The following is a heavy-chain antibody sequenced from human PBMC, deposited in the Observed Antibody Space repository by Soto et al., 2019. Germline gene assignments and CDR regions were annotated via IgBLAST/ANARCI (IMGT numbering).Heavy chain of an antibody. CDR2: INAGNGNT. CDR1: GYTFTSYA. V-gene: IGHV1-3*01. Sequence: ASVKVSCKASGYTFTSYAMHWVRQAPGQRLEWMGWINAGNGNTKYSQKFQGRVTITRDTSASTAYMELSSLRSEDTAVYYCARLSIQLRWFDPWGQGTLVTVSS. J-gene: IGHJ5*02. CDR3: ARLSIQLRWFDP. D-gene: IGHD2-2*01.